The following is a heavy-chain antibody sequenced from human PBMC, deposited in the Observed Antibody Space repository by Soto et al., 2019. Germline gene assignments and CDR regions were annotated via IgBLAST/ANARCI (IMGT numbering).Heavy chain of an antibody. CDR1: GGTFSSYA. CDR2: IIPIFGTA. V-gene: IGHV1-69*13. CDR3: ARHNRYSSTWFEGWFDP. Sequence: ASVKVSCKASGGTFSSYAISWVRQAPGQGLEWMGGIIPIFGTANYAQKFQGRVTITADESTSTAYMELSSLRSEDTAMYYCARHNRYSSTWFEGWFDPWGQGTLVTVSS. D-gene: IGHD6-13*01. J-gene: IGHJ5*02.